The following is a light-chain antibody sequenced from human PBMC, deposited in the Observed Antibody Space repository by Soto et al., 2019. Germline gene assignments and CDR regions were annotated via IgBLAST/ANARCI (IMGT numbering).Light chain of an antibody. CDR1: SSNIAINY. J-gene: IGLJ3*02. CDR2: RNN. CDR3: AAWDDSLSGWV. Sequence: QSVLTQSPSVSGTPGQRVTISCSGTSSNIAINYLYWYQQLPGTAPRLLMYRNNKRPSGVPDRFSGSTSGTSASLAISGLRPEDEADYYCAAWDDSLSGWVFGGGTKVTVL. V-gene: IGLV1-47*01.